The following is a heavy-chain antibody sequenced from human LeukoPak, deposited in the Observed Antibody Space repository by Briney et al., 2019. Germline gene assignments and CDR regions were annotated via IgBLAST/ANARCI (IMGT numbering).Heavy chain of an antibody. D-gene: IGHD3-22*01. CDR1: GYTFTGYY. CDR2: INPNSGGT. V-gene: IGHV1-2*02. CDR3: ARAGRALYYDSSGFNFDY. J-gene: IGHJ4*02. Sequence: GASVKVSCKASGYTFTGYYMHWVRPAPGQGLEWMGWINPNSGGTNYAQKFQGRVTMTRDTSISTAYMELSRLRSDDAAVYYCARAGRALYYDSSGFNFDYWGQGTLVTVSS.